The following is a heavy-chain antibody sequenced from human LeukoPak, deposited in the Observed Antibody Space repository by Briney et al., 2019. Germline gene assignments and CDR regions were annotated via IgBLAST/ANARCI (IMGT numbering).Heavy chain of an antibody. V-gene: IGHV1-8*02. Sequence: ASVKVSCKTSGYTFTGYYMHWLRQAPGQGLEWMGWMNPNSGNTGYAQKFQGRVTMTRNTSISTAYMELSSLRSEDTAVYYCARGSWVAVAGTFNYWGQGTLVTVSS. CDR3: ARGSWVAVAGTFNY. CDR2: MNPNSGNT. CDR1: GYTFTGYY. J-gene: IGHJ4*02. D-gene: IGHD6-19*01.